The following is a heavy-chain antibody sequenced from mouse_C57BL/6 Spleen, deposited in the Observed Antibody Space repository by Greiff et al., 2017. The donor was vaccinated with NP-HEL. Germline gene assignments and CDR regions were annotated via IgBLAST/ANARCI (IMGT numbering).Heavy chain of an antibody. CDR1: GFTFSDYY. Sequence: EVQRVESGGGLVQPGGSLKLSCAASGFTFSDYYMYWVRQTPEKRLEWVAYISNGGGSTYYPDTVKGRFTISRDNAKNTLYLQMSRLKSEDTAMYYCARHGYGGYFDVWGTGTTVTVSS. J-gene: IGHJ1*03. D-gene: IGHD1-1*01. CDR2: ISNGGGST. V-gene: IGHV5-12*01. CDR3: ARHGYGGYFDV.